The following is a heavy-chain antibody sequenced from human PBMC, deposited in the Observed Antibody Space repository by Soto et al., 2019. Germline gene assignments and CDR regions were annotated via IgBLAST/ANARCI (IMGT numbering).Heavy chain of an antibody. D-gene: IGHD3-3*01. Sequence: GGSLRLSCAASGFTFSSYGMHWVRQAPGKGLEWVAVISYDGSNKYYADSVKGRFTISRDNSKNTLYLQMNSLRAEDTAVYYCAKDSDYDFWSGYIPFDHWGQGTLVTVPQ. CDR1: GFTFSSYG. V-gene: IGHV3-30*18. CDR3: AKDSDYDFWSGYIPFDH. CDR2: ISYDGSNK. J-gene: IGHJ5*02.